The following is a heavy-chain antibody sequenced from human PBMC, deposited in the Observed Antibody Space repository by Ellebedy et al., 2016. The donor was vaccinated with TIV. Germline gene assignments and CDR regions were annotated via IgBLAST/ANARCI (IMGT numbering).Heavy chain of an antibody. Sequence: GESLKISCVASGFTFSSYAMTWVRQAPGKGLEWVSDISGGGSNTYYADSVKGRFTIYRDNFKNTLYLQMNSLRVEDTAVYYCARGWQQWGYFDYWGQGSLVTVSA. CDR2: ISGGGSNT. D-gene: IGHD5-24*01. CDR1: GFTFSSYA. CDR3: ARGWQQWGYFDY. J-gene: IGHJ4*02. V-gene: IGHV3-23*01.